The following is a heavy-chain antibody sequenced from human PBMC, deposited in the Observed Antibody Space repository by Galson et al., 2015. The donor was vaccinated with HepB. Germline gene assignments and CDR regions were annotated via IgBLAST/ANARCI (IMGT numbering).Heavy chain of an antibody. D-gene: IGHD1-26*01. Sequence: SVKVSCKASGYTFTSYYMHWVRQAPGQGLEWMGIINPSGGSTSYAQKFQGRVTMTRDTSTSTVYMELSSLRSEDTAVYYCARDEAGGSYHPGYFDYWGQGTLVTVSS. CDR2: INPSGGST. V-gene: IGHV1-46*03. J-gene: IGHJ4*02. CDR3: ARDEAGGSYHPGYFDY. CDR1: GYTFTSYY.